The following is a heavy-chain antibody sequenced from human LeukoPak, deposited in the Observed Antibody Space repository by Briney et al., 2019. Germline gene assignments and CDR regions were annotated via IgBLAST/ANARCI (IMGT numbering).Heavy chain of an antibody. CDR3: ARRYYYNLGSFPFDF. CDR2: IHNSGTT. Sequence: SETLSLTCAAYGGSFSGYYWSWIRQSSGEGLEWIGEIHNSGTTNYNPSLNSRVTISEDTSKNQFYLNLSSVTAADTAVYYCARRYYYNLGSFPFDFWGQGTLVTVSS. D-gene: IGHD3-10*01. CDR1: GGSFSGYY. V-gene: IGHV4-34*01. J-gene: IGHJ4*02.